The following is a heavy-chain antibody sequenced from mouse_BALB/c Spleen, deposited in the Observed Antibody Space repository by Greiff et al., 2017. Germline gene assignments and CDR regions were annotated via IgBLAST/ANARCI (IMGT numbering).Heavy chain of an antibody. CDR3: ATYGNYYYFDY. Sequence: QVQLPQSGPELVKPGASVKISCKASGYSFTSYYIHWVKQRPGQGLEWIGWIFPGSGNTKYNEKFKGKATLTADTSSSTAYMQLSSLTSEDSAVYFCATYGNYYYFDYWGQGTTLTVSS. CDR2: IFPGSGNT. CDR1: GYSFTSYY. D-gene: IGHD2-1*01. J-gene: IGHJ2*01. V-gene: IGHV1-66*01.